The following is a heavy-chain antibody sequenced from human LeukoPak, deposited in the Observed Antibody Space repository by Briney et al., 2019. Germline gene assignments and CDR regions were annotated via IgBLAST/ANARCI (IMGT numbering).Heavy chain of an antibody. CDR2: IIPIFGTA. J-gene: IGHJ6*04. D-gene: IGHD2-2*01. V-gene: IGHV1-69*13. CDR3: ARGQDIVVVPAANRVNYYYGMDV. Sequence: SVKVSRMPSRGTFSSYVLSWVRPAPPQGREWMGGIIPIFGTAHYAQKFQGRVTITADESTSTAYMELSSLRSEDTAVYYCARGQDIVVVPAANRVNYYYGMDVWGKGTTVTVSS. CDR1: RGTFSSYV.